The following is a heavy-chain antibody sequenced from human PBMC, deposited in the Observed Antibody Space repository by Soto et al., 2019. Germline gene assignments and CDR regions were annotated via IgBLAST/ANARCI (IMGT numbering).Heavy chain of an antibody. CDR2: IYRTGST. D-gene: IGHD1-7*01. CDR1: GGSFTSNNW. Sequence: QVQLQESGPGLVKPSGTLSLTCAVSGGSFTSNNWWTWVRQPPGQGREWIGEIYRTGSTNYNPSLTSRVTISLDKSENQFSLKVTSLTAADTAVYYCASRDPGTSVDYWGQGTLVTVSS. V-gene: IGHV4-4*02. J-gene: IGHJ4*02. CDR3: ASRDPGTSVDY.